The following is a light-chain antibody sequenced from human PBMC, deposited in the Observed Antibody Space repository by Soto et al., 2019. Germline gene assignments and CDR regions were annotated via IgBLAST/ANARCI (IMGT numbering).Light chain of an antibody. Sequence: IVLTQSPAALSLSPGERATLSCRASHSVDTYVAWYQQKPGQPPRLLIDDASNRATGIPDRFSGSGSGTDFTLTISSLEPEDFAIYYCQQRSNWPLYTFGPGNKLEIK. CDR1: HSVDTY. CDR3: QQRSNWPLYT. V-gene: IGKV3-11*01. J-gene: IGKJ2*01. CDR2: DAS.